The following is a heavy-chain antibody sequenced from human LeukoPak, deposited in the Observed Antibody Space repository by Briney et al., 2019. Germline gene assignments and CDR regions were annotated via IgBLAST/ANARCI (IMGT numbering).Heavy chain of an antibody. CDR3: ANRGCDTNGCTYYFDY. CDR1: GFTFSNYA. V-gene: IGHV3-23*01. CDR2: ITISGRNA. Sequence: GGPLRLSCLASGFTFSNYAMSWVRQAPGKGLEWVSGITISGRNAYYADSVKGRFTISRDNFKNTLYLQMNSLRAEDTAVYYFANRGCDTNGCTYYFDYWGQGTLVTVSS. J-gene: IGHJ4*02. D-gene: IGHD2-8*01.